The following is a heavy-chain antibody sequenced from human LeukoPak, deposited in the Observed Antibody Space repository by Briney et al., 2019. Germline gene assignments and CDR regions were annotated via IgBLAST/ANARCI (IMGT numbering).Heavy chain of an antibody. Sequence: VASVKVSCKASGYTFTSLDINWVRQAPGQGLEWMGIINPSGGSTSYAQKFQGRVTMTRDTSTSTVYMELSSLRSEDTAVYYCARGVGRYRLYYMDVWGKGTTVTVSS. CDR2: INPSGGST. D-gene: IGHD2-2*02. V-gene: IGHV1-46*01. CDR1: GYTFTSLD. CDR3: ARGVGRYRLYYMDV. J-gene: IGHJ6*03.